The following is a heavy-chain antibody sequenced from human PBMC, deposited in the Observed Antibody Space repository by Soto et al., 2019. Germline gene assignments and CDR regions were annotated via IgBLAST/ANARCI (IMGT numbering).Heavy chain of an antibody. CDR2: ISYSGSS. CDR1: GVSISSYY. J-gene: IGHJ4*02. Sequence: PSETLSLTCTVSGVSISSYYWSWIRQPPGKGLEWIGCISYSGSSNYNPSLESRVTVSVDSSKNQFSLRLTSVTAADTAVYYCARHRYSYGAYYFDYWGQGTQVTV. CDR3: ARHRYSYGAYYFDY. V-gene: IGHV4-59*08. D-gene: IGHD5-18*01.